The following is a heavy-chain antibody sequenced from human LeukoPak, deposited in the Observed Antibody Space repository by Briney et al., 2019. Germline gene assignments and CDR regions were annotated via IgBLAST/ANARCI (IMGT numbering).Heavy chain of an antibody. CDR2: VSGYNGNT. CDR3: AKGDWFDP. CDR1: GYTFTSYD. V-gene: IGHV1-18*01. Sequence: ASVKVSCKASGYTFTSYDINWVRQAPGQGLEWMGWVSGYNGNTNYAQKFEGRVAMTTDTSSTTAYMELRSLRSDDTATYYCAKGDWFDPWGQGTLVTVSS. D-gene: IGHD2-21*01. J-gene: IGHJ5*02.